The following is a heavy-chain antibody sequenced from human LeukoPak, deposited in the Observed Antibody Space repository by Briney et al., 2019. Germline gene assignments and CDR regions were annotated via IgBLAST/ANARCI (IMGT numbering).Heavy chain of an antibody. V-gene: IGHV4-61*02. CDR2: IYASGST. Sequence: SETLSLTCTVSDDSISSGSYYWSWIRQPAGKGLEWIGRIYASGSTNYNPSLKSRVTISVDMSKNQFSLNLNSVTAADTAVYYCARRGGYLCSSTICYSRGFDYWGQGPLVTVSS. J-gene: IGHJ4*02. CDR3: ARRGGYLCSSTICYSRGFDY. CDR1: DDSISSGSYY. D-gene: IGHD2-2*01.